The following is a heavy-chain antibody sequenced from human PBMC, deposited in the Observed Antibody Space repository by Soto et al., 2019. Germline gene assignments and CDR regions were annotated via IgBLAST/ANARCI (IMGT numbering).Heavy chain of an antibody. CDR3: AREGVTTREGVDY. CDR1: VVTFSSYS. Sequence: EVQLVEAGGGLVKPGGSLRLSCAASVVTFSSYSMNWVRQAPGNGLEWVSSISSSSSYIYYADSVKGRFTNSRDTAKNSQYLQKNSLRAEATAVYYCAREGVTTREGVDYWGKGTLVTV. V-gene: IGHV3-21*01. CDR2: ISSSSSYI. J-gene: IGHJ4*02. D-gene: IGHD4-17*01.